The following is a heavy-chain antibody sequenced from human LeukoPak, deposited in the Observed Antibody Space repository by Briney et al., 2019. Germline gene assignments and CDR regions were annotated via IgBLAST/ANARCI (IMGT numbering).Heavy chain of an antibody. V-gene: IGHV1-18*01. CDR2: ISTNKGNT. CDR1: GYIFTSYG. Sequence: ASVKVSCKASGYIFTSYGISWVRQAPGQGLEWMGWISTNKGNTNYAQRLQGRVTMTTDTSTSTAYMELRSLRSDDTAIYYCVRDIQWRFDPWGQGTLVTVSS. D-gene: IGHD2-8*01. CDR3: VRDIQWRFDP. J-gene: IGHJ5*02.